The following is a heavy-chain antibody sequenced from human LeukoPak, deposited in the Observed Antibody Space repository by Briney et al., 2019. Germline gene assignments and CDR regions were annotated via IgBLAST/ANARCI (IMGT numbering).Heavy chain of an antibody. Sequence: SQTLSLTCTVSGGSISSGGYYWSWIRQHPGKGLEWIGYIYYSGSTYYNPSLKSRVTISVDTSKNQFSLKLSSVTAADTAVYYCARDRLGTAMEYYFGYWGQGTLVTVSS. CDR3: ARDRLGTAMEYYFGY. D-gene: IGHD5-18*01. CDR1: GGSISSGGYY. CDR2: IYYSGST. V-gene: IGHV4-31*03. J-gene: IGHJ4*02.